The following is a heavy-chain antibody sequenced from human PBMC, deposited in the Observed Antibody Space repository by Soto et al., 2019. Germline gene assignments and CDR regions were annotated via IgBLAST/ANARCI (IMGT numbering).Heavy chain of an antibody. Sequence: EVQLLESGGGLVQPGGSLRLSCAASGFPFKPYVMSWVRQGPGKGLEWVSGISDSGINTYYADSVKGRFTNSRDNSKNTLHLQMNSLRVEDTALYYCAKTPPTGIPARRFDSWGQGTLVTVSS. V-gene: IGHV3-23*01. D-gene: IGHD6-6*01. CDR2: ISDSGINT. CDR1: GFPFKPYV. J-gene: IGHJ4*02. CDR3: AKTPPTGIPARRFDS.